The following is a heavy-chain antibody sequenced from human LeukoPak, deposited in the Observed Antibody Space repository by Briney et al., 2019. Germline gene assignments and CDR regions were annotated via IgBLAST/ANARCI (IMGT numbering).Heavy chain of an antibody. V-gene: IGHV4-34*01. CDR1: GGSFSGYY. CDR2: INHSGST. Sequence: SETLSLTCAVYGGSFSGYYWSWIRQPPGKGLEWIGEINHSGSTNYNPSLKNRVTISVDTSKNQFSLKLSSVTAADTAVYYCARGRYNWNYGAFDIWGQGTMVTVSS. J-gene: IGHJ3*02. D-gene: IGHD1-7*01. CDR3: ARGRYNWNYGAFDI.